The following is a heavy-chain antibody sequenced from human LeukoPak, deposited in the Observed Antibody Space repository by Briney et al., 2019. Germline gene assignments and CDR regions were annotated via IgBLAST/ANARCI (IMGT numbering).Heavy chain of an antibody. Sequence: ASVKVSCKASGGTFSSYAISWVRQAPGQGLEWMGGIIPIFGTANYAQKVQGRVTITADESTSTAYMELSSLRSEDTAVYYCARSGRAFIAAAMWFDPWGQGTLVTVSS. CDR2: IIPIFGTA. D-gene: IGHD6-13*01. CDR3: ARSGRAFIAAAMWFDP. J-gene: IGHJ5*02. V-gene: IGHV1-69*13. CDR1: GGTFSSYA.